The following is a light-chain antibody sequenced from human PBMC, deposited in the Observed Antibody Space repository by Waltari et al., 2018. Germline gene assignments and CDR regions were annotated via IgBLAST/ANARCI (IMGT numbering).Light chain of an antibody. V-gene: IGLV2-14*03. CDR3: SSFTSSATWV. J-gene: IGLJ3*02. CDR1: NSDIGGYNY. Sequence: QSALTQPASLSGSPRQSITISCTGTNSDIGGYNYVSWYQHHSGKAPKLMIFGVNDRPSGVSNRFSGSKSGNTASLTISELQADDEADYYCSSFTSSATWVFGGGTKLTVL. CDR2: GVN.